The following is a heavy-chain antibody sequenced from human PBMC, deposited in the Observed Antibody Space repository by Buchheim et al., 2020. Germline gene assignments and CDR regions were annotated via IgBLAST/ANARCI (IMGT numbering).Heavy chain of an antibody. D-gene: IGHD5-12*01. V-gene: IGHV1-46*01. CDR2: IDPSGGST. CDR1: GYTFTSYY. CDR3: ARDKSGYRLHKPDYYYYMDV. J-gene: IGHJ6*03. Sequence: QVQLVQSGAEVKKPGASVKVSCKASGYTFTSYYMHWVRQAPGQGLEWMGIIDPSGGSTSYAQKFQGRVTMTRDTSTSTVYMELSSLRSEDTAVYYCARDKSGYRLHKPDYYYYMDVWGKGTT.